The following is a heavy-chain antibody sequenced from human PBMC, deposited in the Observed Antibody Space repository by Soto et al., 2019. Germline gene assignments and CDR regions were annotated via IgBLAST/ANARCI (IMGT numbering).Heavy chain of an antibody. D-gene: IGHD2-2*01. CDR2: VNHSGTT. V-gene: IGHV4-34*01. CDR1: GGSFSGYY. Sequence: QVQLQQWGAGLLKPSETLSLTCAVYGGSFSGYYWTWIRQSPEKGLEWIGEVNHSGTTYYNPSLKTRVTISVHTPKNQFSLKMSSVTAADTAVYYCARGIGYCSSNNCYSSRRLRFDSWGQGTLVTVSS. J-gene: IGHJ4*02. CDR3: ARGIGYCSSNNCYSSRRLRFDS.